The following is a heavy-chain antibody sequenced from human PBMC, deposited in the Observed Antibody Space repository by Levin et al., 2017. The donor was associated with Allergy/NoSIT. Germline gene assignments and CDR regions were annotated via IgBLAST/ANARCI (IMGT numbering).Heavy chain of an antibody. CDR2: IYSSGFT. CDR1: GGSISNYY. J-gene: IGHJ4*02. CDR3: ARGYLTGWLLPDF. Sequence: KTSETLSLTCTVSGGSISNYYWSWIRQPPGKGLEWIAYIYSSGFTNYNPSLKSRVTISIDTSNNQVSLKVNSVTAADTAIYYCARGYLTGWLLPDFWGQGTLVTVSS. D-gene: IGHD4-23*01. V-gene: IGHV4-59*01.